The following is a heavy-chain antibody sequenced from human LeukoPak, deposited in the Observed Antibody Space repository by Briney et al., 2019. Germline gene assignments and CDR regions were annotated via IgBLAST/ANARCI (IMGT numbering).Heavy chain of an antibody. Sequence: TGRSLRLSCAASGFTFSSYAMSWVRQAPGKGLEWVSAISGSGGSTYYADSGKGRLTISRDNSKNTLYLQMNSLRAEDTAVYYCAKVGRIAVAGSPEGAFDIWGQGTMVTVSS. V-gene: IGHV3-23*01. D-gene: IGHD6-19*01. J-gene: IGHJ3*02. CDR3: AKVGRIAVAGSPEGAFDI. CDR1: GFTFSSYA. CDR2: ISGSGGST.